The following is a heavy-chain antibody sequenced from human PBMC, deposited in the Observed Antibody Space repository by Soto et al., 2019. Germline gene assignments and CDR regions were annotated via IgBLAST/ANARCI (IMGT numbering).Heavy chain of an antibody. D-gene: IGHD2-2*02. CDR1: GGSISSYY. CDR3: ARGGYCSSTSCYTGYGMDV. Sequence: SETLSLTCTVSGGSISSYYWSWIRQPPGKGLEWIGYIYYSGSTNYNPPLKSRVTISVDTSKNQFSLKLSSVTAADTAVYYCARGGYCSSTSCYTGYGMDVWGQGTTVTVSS. CDR2: IYYSGST. V-gene: IGHV4-59*01. J-gene: IGHJ6*02.